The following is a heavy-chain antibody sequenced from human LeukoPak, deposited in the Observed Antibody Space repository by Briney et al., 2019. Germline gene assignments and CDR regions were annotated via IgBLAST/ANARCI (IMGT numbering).Heavy chain of an antibody. D-gene: IGHD5-18*01. V-gene: IGHV5-10-1*04. CDR3: ASPWIQLSRPDAFDI. Sequence: KVGESLRICCKCSGSIIACYWICWGHPLPEERVERMWRIDPTDSYTDYSPSFRSQITISAAKSISTAYLQWRSLNASATAYYCVASPWIQLSRPDAFDIWGQGTMVTVSS. CDR1: GSIIACYW. J-gene: IGHJ3*02. CDR2: IDPTDSYT.